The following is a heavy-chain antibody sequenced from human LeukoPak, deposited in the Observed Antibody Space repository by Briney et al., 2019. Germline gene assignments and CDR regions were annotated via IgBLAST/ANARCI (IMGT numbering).Heavy chain of an antibody. Sequence: SVKVSCKASGGTFSSYAISWVRQAPGQGLEWMGRIIPILGIANYAQKFQGRVTMTEDTSTNTAYMELSRLRSEDTAVYYCAAVSGHYTLLDAWGQGALVTVST. CDR1: GGTFSSYA. V-gene: IGHV1-69*04. CDR3: AAVSGHYTLLDA. J-gene: IGHJ5*02. D-gene: IGHD4-11*01. CDR2: IIPILGIA.